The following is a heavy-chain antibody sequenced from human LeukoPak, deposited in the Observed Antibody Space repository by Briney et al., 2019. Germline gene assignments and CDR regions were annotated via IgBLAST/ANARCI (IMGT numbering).Heavy chain of an antibody. J-gene: IGHJ3*02. Sequence: GGSLRLSCAASGFTFSSYAMHWVRQAPGKGLEWVAVISYDGSNKYYADSVKGRFTISRDNPKNTLYLQMNSLRAEDTAVYYCARAYDSSGYYYVAWGAFDIWGQGTMVTVSS. D-gene: IGHD3-22*01. CDR1: GFTFSSYA. CDR2: ISYDGSNK. CDR3: ARAYDSSGYYYVAWGAFDI. V-gene: IGHV3-30-3*01.